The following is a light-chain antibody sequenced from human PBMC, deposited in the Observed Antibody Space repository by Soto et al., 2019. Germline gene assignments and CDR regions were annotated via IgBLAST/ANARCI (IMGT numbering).Light chain of an antibody. Sequence: QSVLAQPASASGSPGQSITISCTGTSTDIGGYRYVSWYQQHPGKVPKLIIYEVSNRPSGVSDRFSGSKSDNTASLTISGLQAEDEADYYCCSFTSCNTHVFGNGTKVTV. CDR2: EVS. J-gene: IGLJ1*01. V-gene: IGLV2-14*01. CDR3: CSFTSCNTHV. CDR1: STDIGGYRY.